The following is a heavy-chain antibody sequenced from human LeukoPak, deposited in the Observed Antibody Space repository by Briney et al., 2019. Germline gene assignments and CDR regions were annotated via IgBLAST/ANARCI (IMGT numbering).Heavy chain of an antibody. CDR1: GFTFSSYS. CDR2: ISSSSSTI. J-gene: IGHJ4*02. V-gene: IGHV3-48*01. D-gene: IGHD6-13*01. CDR3: ARVGSWPNDY. Sequence: PGGSLRLSCAASGFTFSSYSMNWVRQAPGKGLEWVSYISSSSSTIYYADSVKGRFTISRDNAKNSLYLQMNSLRAEDTAVYYCARVGSWPNDYWGQGTLVTVSS.